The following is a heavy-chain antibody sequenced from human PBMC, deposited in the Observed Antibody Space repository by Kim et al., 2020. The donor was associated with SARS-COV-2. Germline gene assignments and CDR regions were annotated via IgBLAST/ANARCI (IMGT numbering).Heavy chain of an antibody. J-gene: IGHJ4*02. Sequence: GGSLRLSCAASGFTFSSYWMSWVRQAPGKGLEWVANVKQDGSERNYVDSVKGRFTISRDNSKNSLYLQMDSLRAEDTAVYYCARGSGSYYIHWGQGTLVT. CDR2: VKQDGSER. V-gene: IGHV3-7*01. CDR3: ARGSGSYYIH. CDR1: GFTFSSYW. D-gene: IGHD3-10*01.